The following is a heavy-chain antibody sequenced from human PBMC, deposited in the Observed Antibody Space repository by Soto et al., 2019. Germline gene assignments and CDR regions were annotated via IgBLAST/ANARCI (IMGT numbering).Heavy chain of an antibody. D-gene: IGHD6-6*01. Sequence: ASVKVSCKASGYTFTSYGISWVRQAPGQGLEWMGWISAYNGNTNYAQKLQGRVTMTTDTSTSTAYMELRSLRSDDTAVYYCASNSEYSSPYYYYYYYMDVWGQGTMVTVSS. CDR3: ASNSEYSSPYYYYYYYMDV. CDR2: ISAYNGNT. J-gene: IGHJ6*03. CDR1: GYTFTSYG. V-gene: IGHV1-18*01.